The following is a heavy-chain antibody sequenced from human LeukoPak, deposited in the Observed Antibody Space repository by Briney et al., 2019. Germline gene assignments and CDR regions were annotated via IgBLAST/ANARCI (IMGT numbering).Heavy chain of an antibody. V-gene: IGHV3-23*01. CDR2: ISGSGGST. CDR3: ARGDCSGGSCYSSDY. J-gene: IGHJ4*02. D-gene: IGHD2-15*01. Sequence: GGSLRLSCAASGFTFSSYGMSWVRQAPGKGLEWVSAISGSGGSTYYADSVKGRFTISRDNSKNTLYLQMNSLRAEDTAVYYCARGDCSGGSCYSSDYWGQGTLVTVSS. CDR1: GFTFSSYG.